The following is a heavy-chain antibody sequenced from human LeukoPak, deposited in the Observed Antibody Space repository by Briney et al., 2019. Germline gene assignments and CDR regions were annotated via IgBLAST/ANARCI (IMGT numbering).Heavy chain of an antibody. J-gene: IGHJ4*02. CDR1: GFTFSSFY. D-gene: IGHD2-15*01. CDR2: IKQDGSEK. V-gene: IGHV3-7*05. Sequence: GGSLRLSCAASGFTFSSFYMSWVRQAPRKGLEWVANIKQDGSEKYYVDSVKGRFTISRDNAKNSLYLQMNSLRAEDTAVYFCARDLCSGGSCYSYFDYWGQGTLVTVSS. CDR3: ARDLCSGGSCYSYFDY.